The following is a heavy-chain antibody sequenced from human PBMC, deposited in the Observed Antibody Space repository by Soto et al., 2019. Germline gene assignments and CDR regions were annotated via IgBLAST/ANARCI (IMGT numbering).Heavy chain of an antibody. CDR1: GFSFSSYA. CDR2: MSYDGINK. D-gene: IGHD3-10*01. V-gene: IGHV3-30-3*01. J-gene: IGHJ4*02. Sequence: QVQLVESGGGVVQPGRSLRLSCAASGFSFSSYAMHWVRRSPGKGLEWVAVMSYDGINKYYADFVKGRFTISRDNSKNMLYLQVDRLRAEDTAVYYCASLYYYSLTKDLDYWGQRTVVTVSS. CDR3: ASLYYYSLTKDLDY.